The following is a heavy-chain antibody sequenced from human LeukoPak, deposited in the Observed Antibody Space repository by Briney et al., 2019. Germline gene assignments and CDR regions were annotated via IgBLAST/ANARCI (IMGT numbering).Heavy chain of an antibody. V-gene: IGHV1-46*01. CDR1: GYPFTSYH. CDR2: LRASGGGA. CDR3: ARECPACFNFDP. D-gene: IGHD1-1*01. J-gene: IGHJ5*02. Sequence: ASVKVSCKASGYPFTSYHMRWARQAPGQGVEWMGLLRASGGGAEYPQKFQGRVTMTRDTSTNTVYMELSSLRSDDTAVYYCARECPACFNFDPWGPGTLVTVSS.